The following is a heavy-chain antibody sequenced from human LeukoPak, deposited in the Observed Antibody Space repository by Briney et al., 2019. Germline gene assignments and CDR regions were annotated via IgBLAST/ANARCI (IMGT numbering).Heavy chain of an antibody. Sequence: GRSLRLSCAASGFTFDDYAMHWVRQAPGKGLEWVSGISWDSGSIGYADSVKGRFTISRDNAKNSLYLQMNSLRAEDTAVYYCARDFSFWGQGTLVTVSS. CDR1: GFTFDDYA. V-gene: IGHV3-9*01. CDR2: ISWDSGSI. CDR3: ARDFSF. J-gene: IGHJ4*02.